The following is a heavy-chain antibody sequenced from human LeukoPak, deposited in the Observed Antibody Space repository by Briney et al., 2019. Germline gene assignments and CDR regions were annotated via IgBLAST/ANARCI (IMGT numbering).Heavy chain of an antibody. J-gene: IGHJ4*02. D-gene: IGHD1-26*01. Sequence: PGGSLRLSCAASGFTFSSYAMSWVRQAPGKGLEWVSTISGSGGGTYYADSVKGRFTISRDNSKNTLFLQMNSLRVEDTAVNYCAKEGQIYSGSLLYFDYWGQGTLVTVSS. V-gene: IGHV3-23*01. CDR1: GFTFSSYA. CDR3: AKEGQIYSGSLLYFDY. CDR2: ISGSGGGT.